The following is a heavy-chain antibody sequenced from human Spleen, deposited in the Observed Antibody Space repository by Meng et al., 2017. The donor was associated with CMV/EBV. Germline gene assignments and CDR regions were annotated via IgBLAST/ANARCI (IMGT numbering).Heavy chain of an antibody. V-gene: IGHV3-23*01. CDR3: AKDRIAARNFDY. CDR1: GFNFSSYA. CDR2: ISGSGGST. D-gene: IGHD6-6*01. Sequence: CAASGFNFSSYAMSWVRQAPGKGLEWVSAISGSGGSTYYADSVKGRFTISRDNSKNTLYLQMNSLRAEDTAVYYCAKDRIAARNFDYWGQGTLVTVSS. J-gene: IGHJ4*02.